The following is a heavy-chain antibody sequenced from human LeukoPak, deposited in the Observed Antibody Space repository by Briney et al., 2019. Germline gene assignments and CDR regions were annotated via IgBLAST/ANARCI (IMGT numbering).Heavy chain of an antibody. CDR1: GFTFSDYY. CDR3: ARVDVVTVGKNAFDI. D-gene: IGHD4-23*01. V-gene: IGHV3-11*05. CDR2: ISSGSTFT. J-gene: IGHJ3*02. Sequence: PGGSLRLSCAASGFTFSDYYVTWIRQAPGKGLEWVSYISSGSTFTNYADSVKGRFSISRDNSKNTLYLQMNSLRAEDTAAYYCARVDVVTVGKNAFDIWGQGTMVTVSS.